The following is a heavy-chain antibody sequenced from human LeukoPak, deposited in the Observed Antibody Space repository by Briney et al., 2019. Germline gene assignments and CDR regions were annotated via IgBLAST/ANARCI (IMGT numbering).Heavy chain of an antibody. CDR1: GGSISSGGYY. CDR2: IYYSGST. V-gene: IGHV4-31*03. Sequence: SQTLSLTCTVSGGSISSGGYYWSWIRQHPGKGLEWIGYIYYSGSTYYHPSLKSRVTISVDTSKNQFSLKLSSVTAADTAVYYCARVRGITMIVVVISTIPVGYFDLWGRGTLVTVSS. J-gene: IGHJ2*01. CDR3: ARVRGITMIVVVISTIPVGYFDL. D-gene: IGHD3-22*01.